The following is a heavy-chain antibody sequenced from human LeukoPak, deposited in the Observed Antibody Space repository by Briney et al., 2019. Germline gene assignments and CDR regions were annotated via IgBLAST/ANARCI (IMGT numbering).Heavy chain of an antibody. CDR2: IYDSGST. Sequence: SETLSLTCTVSGGSISSYYWSCSRRPPGEGLEGCGYIYDSGSTTYNPPPKSRVTISLDTTKNQFSLNPSSVTAEDPAVYYCARHKGYCSSTSCYYYYGMDVWGQGTTVTVSS. CDR1: GGSISSYY. J-gene: IGHJ6*02. CDR3: ARHKGYCSSTSCYYYYGMDV. V-gene: IGHV4-59*08. D-gene: IGHD2-2*01.